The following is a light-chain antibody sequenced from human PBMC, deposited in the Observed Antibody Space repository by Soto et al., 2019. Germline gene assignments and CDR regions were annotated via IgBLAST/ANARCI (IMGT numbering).Light chain of an antibody. CDR3: CAYAGTLDHYV. Sequence: HSALTQPRSLSGSPGQSVTISCTGSSSDVGGNNFVSWYQQQPGRAPKLLISDVSQRPSGVPERFSGSKSGNTASLAISGLQAEDEADYYCCAYAGTLDHYVFETGTKV. CDR2: DVS. J-gene: IGLJ1*01. V-gene: IGLV2-11*01. CDR1: SSDVGGNNF.